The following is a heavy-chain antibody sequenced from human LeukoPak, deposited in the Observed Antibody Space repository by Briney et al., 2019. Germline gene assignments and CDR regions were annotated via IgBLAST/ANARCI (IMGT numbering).Heavy chain of an antibody. D-gene: IGHD4-17*01. CDR1: GYTFTSYG. CDR3: AALTAMTTGWEY. CDR2: ININDGNT. Sequence: ASVKVSCKASGYTFTSYGISWVRQAPGQGPEWMGWININDGNTNYAQKFQGRVTMTTETSTSTAYMELRSLRSDDTAVYYCAALTAMTTGWEYWGQGALVSV. V-gene: IGHV1-18*01. J-gene: IGHJ1*01.